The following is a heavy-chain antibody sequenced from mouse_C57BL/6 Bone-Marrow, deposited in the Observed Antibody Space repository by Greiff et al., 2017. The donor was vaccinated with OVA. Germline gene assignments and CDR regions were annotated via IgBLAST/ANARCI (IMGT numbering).Heavy chain of an antibody. CDR1: GYAFSSSW. Sequence: QVQLQQSGPELVKPGASVKISCKASGYAFSSSWMNWVKQRPGKGLEWIGRIYPGDGDTNYNGKFKGKATLTADKSSSTAYMQLSSLTSEDSAVYFCARHYYGSSYVGYFDVWGTGTTVTVSS. J-gene: IGHJ1*03. CDR2: IYPGDGDT. V-gene: IGHV1-82*01. CDR3: ARHYYGSSYVGYFDV. D-gene: IGHD1-1*01.